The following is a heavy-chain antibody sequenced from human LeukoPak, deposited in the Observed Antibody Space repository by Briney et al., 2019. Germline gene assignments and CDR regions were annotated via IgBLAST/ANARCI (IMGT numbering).Heavy chain of an antibody. D-gene: IGHD1-26*01. CDR2: IGGSRDTT. J-gene: IGHJ4*02. CDR1: GFTFSRYA. CDR3: ATVNSGTYNFDF. Sequence: GGSLRLSCAASGFTFSRYAMNWVREAPGKGLEWLAGIGGSRDTTYYADSVKGRFTISRDNSKNSLYLQMNSLRAEDTAVYYCATVNSGTYNFDFWGQGTLVTVSS. V-gene: IGHV3-23*01.